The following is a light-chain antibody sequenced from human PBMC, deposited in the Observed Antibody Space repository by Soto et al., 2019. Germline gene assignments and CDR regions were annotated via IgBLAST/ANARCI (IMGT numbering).Light chain of an antibody. CDR2: GAS. Sequence: EMVWTQSPGTVSWSAGERATVACRSIQSVSSSYLAWYQQKPGQAPSLLIYGASTRATGIPARFSGSGSGTEFTLTISSLQSQDFAVYYGQQYYKWPKWTIGQGTKVDIK. V-gene: IGKV3-15*01. CDR1: QSVSSSY. CDR3: QQYYKWPKWT. J-gene: IGKJ1*01.